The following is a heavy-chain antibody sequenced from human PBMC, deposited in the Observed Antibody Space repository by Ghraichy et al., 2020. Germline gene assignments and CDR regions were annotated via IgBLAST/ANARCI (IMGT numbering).Heavy chain of an antibody. CDR3: ARDGGYSYGRPHYSHHGMDV. CDR2: ISFSGGTI. V-gene: IGHV3-48*04. Sequence: GGSLRLTCAASGFTFSRYSMNWVRQAPGKGLEWVSYISFSGGTIYSADSVRGRFIISRDNAKNSLYLQMNGLRAEDTAVYYCARDGGYSYGRPHYSHHGMDVWGQGTMVTVSS. CDR1: GFTFSRYS. D-gene: IGHD5-12*01. J-gene: IGHJ6*02.